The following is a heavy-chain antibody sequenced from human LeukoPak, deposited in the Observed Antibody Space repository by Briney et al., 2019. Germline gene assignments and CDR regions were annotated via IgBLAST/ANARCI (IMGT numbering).Heavy chain of an antibody. J-gene: IGHJ6*03. D-gene: IGHD2-21*02. Sequence: SETLSLTCTVSGGSISSYYWSWFRQPPGKGLEWIGYIYYSGSTNYNPSLKSRVTISVDTSKNKFSLKLSSVTAADTAVYYCARDHCQERDCNHYYYYMDVWGKGTTVTVSS. CDR2: IYYSGST. V-gene: IGHV4-59*01. CDR1: GGSISSYY. CDR3: ARDHCQERDCNHYYYYMDV.